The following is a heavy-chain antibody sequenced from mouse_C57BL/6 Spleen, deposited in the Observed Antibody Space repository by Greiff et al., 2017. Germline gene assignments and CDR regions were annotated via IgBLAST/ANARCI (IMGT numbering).Heavy chain of an antibody. CDR1: GYTFTSYW. V-gene: IGHV1-72*01. Sequence: VQLQQPGAELVKPGASVKLSCKASGYTFTSYWMHWVKQRPGRGLEWIGRIDPNSGGTKYNEKFKSKATLTVDKPSSTAYMQLSSLTSEDSAVYYCARSPITTVVDLYAMDYWGQGTSVTVSS. CDR2: IDPNSGGT. D-gene: IGHD1-1*01. CDR3: ARSPITTVVDLYAMDY. J-gene: IGHJ4*01.